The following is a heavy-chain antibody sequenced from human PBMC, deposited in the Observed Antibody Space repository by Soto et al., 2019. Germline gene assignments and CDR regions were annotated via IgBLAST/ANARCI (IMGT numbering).Heavy chain of an antibody. J-gene: IGHJ4*02. CDR1: GFTFSSCW. D-gene: IGHD6-19*01. Sequence: PGGSVRLSCAASGFTFSSCWMHWVRQVPGKGLVWVSRISSDGSTTNYADSVKGRFTISRDNAKSTLYLQMKDLRTEDTAVYYCASLYSSAWPRDYWGQGTLVTV. CDR3: ASLYSSAWPRDY. V-gene: IGHV3-74*01. CDR2: ISSDGSTT.